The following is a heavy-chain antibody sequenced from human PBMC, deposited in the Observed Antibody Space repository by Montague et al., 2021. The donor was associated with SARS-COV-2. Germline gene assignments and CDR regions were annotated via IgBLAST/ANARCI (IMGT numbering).Heavy chain of an antibody. Sequence: SETLSLTCTVSGGSISSYYWSWIRQPAGKGLEWIGRIYYSGSTNYNPSLKSRVTISVDTSKNQFSLKLSSVTAADTAVYYCARVKREDYYGLGVSGHFDYWGQGTLVTVSS. CDR1: GGSISSYY. V-gene: IGHV4-4*07. J-gene: IGHJ4*02. CDR3: ARVKREDYYGLGVSGHFDY. CDR2: IYYSGST. D-gene: IGHD3-10*01.